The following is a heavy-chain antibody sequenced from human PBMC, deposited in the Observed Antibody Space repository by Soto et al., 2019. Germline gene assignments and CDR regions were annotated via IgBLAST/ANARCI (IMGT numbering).Heavy chain of an antibody. CDR1: GYTFTSYY. CDR2: INPSGGST. D-gene: IGHD2-15*01. V-gene: IGHV1-46*01. Sequence: VSCKASGYTFTSYYMHWVRQAPGQGLEWMGIINPSGGSTSYAQKFQGRVTMTTDTSTSTAYMELRSLRSDDTAVYYCARDVYCTTGSCYPLFDFWGQGTLVTVSS. CDR3: ARDVYCTTGSCYPLFDF. J-gene: IGHJ4*02.